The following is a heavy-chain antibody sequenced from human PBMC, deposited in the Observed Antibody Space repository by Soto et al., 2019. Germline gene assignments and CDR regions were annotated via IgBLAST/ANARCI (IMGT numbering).Heavy chain of an antibody. D-gene: IGHD4-4*01. Sequence: SETLSLTCAVYGGSFSGYYWSWIRQPPGKGLEWIGEINHSGSTNYNPSLKSRVTISVDTSKNQFSLKLSSVTAADTAGYYCARQAYAGYAYSNWGGGNYYYYYYMDVWGKGTTVTVSS. V-gene: IGHV4-34*01. J-gene: IGHJ6*03. CDR2: INHSGST. CDR1: GGSFSGYY. CDR3: ARQAYAGYAYSNWGGGNYYYYYYMDV.